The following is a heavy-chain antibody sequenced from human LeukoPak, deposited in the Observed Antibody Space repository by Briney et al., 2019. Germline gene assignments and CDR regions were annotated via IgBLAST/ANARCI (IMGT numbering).Heavy chain of an antibody. CDR2: ITTYNGNT. V-gene: IGHV1-18*01. D-gene: IGHD3-3*02. CDR1: GYTFTGYG. J-gene: IGHJ4*02. Sequence: ASVKVSRKASGYTFTGYGIIWVRQAPGQGLEWMGWITTYNGNTNFAQKVQGRVTMTTDTSTSTAYMELRSLRSDDTAVYYCARCILATCRYLPSFDFWGQGTLVTVSS. CDR3: ARCILATCRYLPSFDF.